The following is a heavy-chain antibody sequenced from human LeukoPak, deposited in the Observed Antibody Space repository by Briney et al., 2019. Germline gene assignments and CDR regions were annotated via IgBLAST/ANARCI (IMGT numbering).Heavy chain of an antibody. CDR1: GFTFSSYG. V-gene: IGHV3-30*02. CDR2: IWYDGSNK. CDR3: VDLWFRIKAVS. J-gene: IGHJ3*01. Sequence: PGGSLRLSCAASGFTFSSYGMHWVRQAPGKGLEWVAVIWYDGSNKYYADSVKGRFTISRDNSKNTLFLQMSSLRAEDTAVYYCVDLWFRIKAVSRGQGTMVTVSS. D-gene: IGHD2-21*01.